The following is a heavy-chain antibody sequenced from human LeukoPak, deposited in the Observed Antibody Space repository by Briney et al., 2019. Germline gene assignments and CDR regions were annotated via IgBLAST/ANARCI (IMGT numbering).Heavy chain of an antibody. CDR1: GYRFTSYW. CDR2: INPGDSDT. J-gene: IGHJ3*01. V-gene: IGHV5-51*01. CDR3: AGHSFDTVDAFDV. D-gene: IGHD2-2*02. Sequence: GESLKISCRGSGYRFTSYWICWVRQMPGKGLEWMGIINPGDSDTRYSPSFQGQVTISADKSISTAYLQWSSLKASDTAMYFCAGHSFDTVDAFDVWGQGTIVTVSA.